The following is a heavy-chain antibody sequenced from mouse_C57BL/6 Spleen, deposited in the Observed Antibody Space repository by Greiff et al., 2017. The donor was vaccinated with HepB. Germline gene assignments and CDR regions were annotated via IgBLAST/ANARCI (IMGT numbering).Heavy chain of an antibody. CDR1: GYTFTDYY. J-gene: IGHJ4*01. V-gene: IGHV1-19*01. Sequence: EVQLQESGPVLVKPGASVKMSCKASGYTFTDYYMNWVKQSHGKSLEWIGVINPYNGGTSYNQKFKGKATLTVDKSSSTAYMELNSLTSEDSAVYYCARSEGLITTTHYAMDYWGQGTSVTVSS. CDR3: ARSEGLITTTHYAMDY. CDR2: INPYNGGT. D-gene: IGHD1-1*01.